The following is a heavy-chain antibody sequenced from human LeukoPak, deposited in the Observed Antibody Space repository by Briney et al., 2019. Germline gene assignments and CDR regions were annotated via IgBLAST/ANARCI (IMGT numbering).Heavy chain of an antibody. CDR1: GYTFTSYD. V-gene: IGHV1-8*01. Sequence: ASVKVSCKASGYTFTSYDINWVRQATGQGLEGMGWMNPNSGNTGYAQKFQGRVTMTRNTSISTAYVELSSLRSEDTAGYYRARDRYYDILTGYYEGKWFDPWGQGTLVTVSS. D-gene: IGHD3-9*01. J-gene: IGHJ5*02. CDR2: MNPNSGNT. CDR3: ARDRYYDILTGYYEGKWFDP.